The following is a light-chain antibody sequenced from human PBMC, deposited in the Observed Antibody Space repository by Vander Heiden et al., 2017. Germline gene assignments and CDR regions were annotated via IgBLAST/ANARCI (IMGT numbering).Light chain of an antibody. V-gene: IGLV2-14*03. CDR2: NVD. CDR3: SSFTTSTTCV. CDR1: SSDVGAYNY. Sequence: QSALTQTASVSGSPGQSITIPCTGTSSDVGAYNYVSWYQQHPAKPPKLIIYNVDSRPSGVSYRFSASKSGNTASLTISGLRAEDESDYYCSSFTTSTTCVCGGGTRLTVL. J-gene: IGLJ2*01.